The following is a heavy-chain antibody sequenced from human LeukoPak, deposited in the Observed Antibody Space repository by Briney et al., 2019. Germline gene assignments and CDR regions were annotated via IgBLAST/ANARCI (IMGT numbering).Heavy chain of an antibody. CDR3: ATDTAMVTPPDYYYCGMDV. J-gene: IGHJ6*02. V-gene: IGHV1-69*13. CDR2: IIPIFGTA. CDR1: GGTFSSYA. Sequence: SVKVSCKASGGTFSSYAISWVRQAPGQGLEWMGGIIPIFGTANYAQKFQGRVTITADESTSTAYMELSSLRSEDTAVYYCATDTAMVTPPDYYYCGMDVWGQGTTVTVSS. D-gene: IGHD5-18*01.